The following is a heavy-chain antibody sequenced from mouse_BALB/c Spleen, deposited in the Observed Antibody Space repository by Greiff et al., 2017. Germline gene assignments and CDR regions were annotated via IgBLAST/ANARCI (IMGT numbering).Heavy chain of an antibody. D-gene: IGHD3-2*01. CDR3: ARDSSGYYFDY. CDR2: INPSTGYT. Sequence: VKLQESGAELAKPGASVKMSCKASGYTFTSYWMHWVKQRPGQGLEWIGYINPSTGYTEYNQKFKDKATLTADKSSSTAYMQLSSLTSEDSAVYYCARDSSGYYFDYWGQGTTLTVSS. CDR1: GYTFTSYW. V-gene: IGHV1-7*01. J-gene: IGHJ2*01.